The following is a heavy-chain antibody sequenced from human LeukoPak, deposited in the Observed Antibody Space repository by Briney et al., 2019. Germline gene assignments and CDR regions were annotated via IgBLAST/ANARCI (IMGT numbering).Heavy chain of an antibody. Sequence: SETLSLTCTVSGGSISSYYWSWIRQPPGKGLEWIGYIYTSGSTNYNPSLKSRVTISVDTSKNQFSLKLSSVTAADTAVYYCTRTRSGTIDYYYYYMDVWGKGTTVTVSS. CDR2: IYTSGST. CDR1: GGSISSYY. CDR3: TRTRSGTIDYYYYYMDV. J-gene: IGHJ6*03. V-gene: IGHV4-4*09. D-gene: IGHD2-2*01.